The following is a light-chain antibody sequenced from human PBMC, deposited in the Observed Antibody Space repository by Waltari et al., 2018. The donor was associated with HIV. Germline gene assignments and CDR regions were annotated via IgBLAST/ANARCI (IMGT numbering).Light chain of an antibody. J-gene: IGLJ2*01. CDR3: SSFAGSNNLMV. CDR1: SSDAGGYNY. V-gene: IGLV2-8*01. CDR2: QVN. Sequence: HSALTQPPSASGSPGPSVTISCTGTSSDAGGYNYFSWYQQHPGKAPKLIIYQVNKRPAGVPDRFSGTKSGNRASLTVSGLQAEDAADYYCSSFAGSNNLMVFGGGTKLTVL.